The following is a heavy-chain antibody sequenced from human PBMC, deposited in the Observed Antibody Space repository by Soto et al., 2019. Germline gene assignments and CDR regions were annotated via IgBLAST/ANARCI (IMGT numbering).Heavy chain of an antibody. CDR1: GGSFSVYY. CDR3: ARQGYYDSSGYGIDY. J-gene: IGHJ4*02. CDR2: INHSGST. D-gene: IGHD3-22*01. V-gene: IGHV4-34*01. Sequence: SETLSRTCAVYGGSFSVYYCSWIRQTPGKGLEWIGEINHSGSTNYNPSLKSRVTISVDTSKNQFSLKLSSVTAADTAVYYCARQGYYDSSGYGIDYWGQGTLVTVSS.